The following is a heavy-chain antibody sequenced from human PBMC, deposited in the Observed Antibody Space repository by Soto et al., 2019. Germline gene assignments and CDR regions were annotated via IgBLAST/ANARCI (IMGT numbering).Heavy chain of an antibody. CDR1: GGTFSSYA. V-gene: IGHV1-69*13. J-gene: IGHJ6*02. CDR2: IIPIFGTA. D-gene: IGHD6-19*01. CDR3: ARGSVAGTEIYYYYGMDV. Sequence: GASVKVSCKASGGTFSSYAISWVQQAPGQGLEWMGGIIPIFGTANYAQKFQGRVTITADESTSTAYMELSSLRSEDTAVYYCARGSVAGTEIYYYYGMDVWGQGTTVTVSS.